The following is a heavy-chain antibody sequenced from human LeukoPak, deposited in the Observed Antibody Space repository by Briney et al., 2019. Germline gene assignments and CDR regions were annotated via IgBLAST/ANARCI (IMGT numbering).Heavy chain of an antibody. CDR2: TWYDGRNN. V-gene: IGHV3-33*01. D-gene: IGHD2-21*01. CDR1: GFTFSSYG. Sequence: GESLKISCAASGFTFSSYGMHWVRQAPGKGLEWVAVTWYDGRNNYYAASVKGRFAISRDDSKTTVYLLMNSLRAEDTAVYYCAREVAPLYFHYGMDVWGEGTTVTVSS. J-gene: IGHJ6*01. CDR3: AREVAPLYFHYGMDV.